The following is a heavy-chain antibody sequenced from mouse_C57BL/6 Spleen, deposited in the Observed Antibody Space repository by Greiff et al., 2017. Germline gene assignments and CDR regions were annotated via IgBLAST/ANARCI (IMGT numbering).Heavy chain of an antibody. CDR3: ARVPTGYFDY. Sequence: EVKLMESGPGLVKPSQSLSLTCSVTGYSITSGYYWNWIRQFPGNKLEWMGYISYDGSNNYNPSLKNRISITRDTSKNQFFLKLNSVTTEDTATYYCARVPTGYFDYWGQGTTLTVSS. CDR1: GYSITSGYY. CDR2: ISYDGSN. J-gene: IGHJ2*01. V-gene: IGHV3-6*01. D-gene: IGHD4-1*01.